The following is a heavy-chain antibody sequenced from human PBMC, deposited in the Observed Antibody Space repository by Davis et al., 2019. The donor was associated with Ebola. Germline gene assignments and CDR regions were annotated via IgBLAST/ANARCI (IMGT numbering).Heavy chain of an antibody. V-gene: IGHV3-23*01. CDR2: ISGSGGST. CDR1: GFTFSSYW. D-gene: IGHD6-13*01. CDR3: AKDSIAAAGSIYYYYGMDV. Sequence: GGSLRLSCAASGFTFSSYWMHWVRQAPGKGLEWVSAISGSGGSTYYADSVKGRFTISRDNSKNTLYLQMNSLRAEDTAVYYCAKDSIAAAGSIYYYYGMDVWGQGTTVTVSS. J-gene: IGHJ6*02.